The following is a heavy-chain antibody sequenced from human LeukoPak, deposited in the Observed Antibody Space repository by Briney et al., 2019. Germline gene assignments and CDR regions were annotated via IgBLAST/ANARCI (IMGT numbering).Heavy chain of an antibody. D-gene: IGHD2-15*01. V-gene: IGHV4-59*01. J-gene: IGHJ6*03. Sequence: SETLSLTCTVSGGSISSYYWSWIRQPPGKGLEWIGYIYYSGSTNYNLSLKSRVTISVDTSKNQFSLKLSSVTAADTAVYYCARVYCSGGSCYSFYYYMDVWGKGTTVTVSS. CDR2: IYYSGST. CDR3: ARVYCSGGSCYSFYYYMDV. CDR1: GGSISSYY.